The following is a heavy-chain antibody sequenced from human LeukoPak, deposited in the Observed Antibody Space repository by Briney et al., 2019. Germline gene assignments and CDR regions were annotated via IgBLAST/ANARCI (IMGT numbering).Heavy chain of an antibody. J-gene: IGHJ4*02. CDR2: ISYDARNK. CDR1: GSTFSKYS. Sequence: GRSLRLSCAASGSTFSKYSVHWVRQTPGKGLEWVAVISYDARNKYYAESVKGRFTISRDNSKNTLSLQMNGLTTEDTAMYYCLSLGDDPPARGQGTLVTVSS. CDR3: LSLGDDPPA. D-gene: IGHD3-16*01. V-gene: IGHV3-30*04.